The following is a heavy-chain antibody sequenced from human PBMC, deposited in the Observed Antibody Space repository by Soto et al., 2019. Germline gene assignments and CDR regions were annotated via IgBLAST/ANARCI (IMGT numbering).Heavy chain of an antibody. CDR1: GFTFRNYG. CDR3: ARGGAYCSSTSCYLRFLDY. Sequence: GGSLRLSCAASGFTFRNYGMHWVRQAPGKGLEWVAVIFYDGGREEYADSVKGRFTISRDNSNNTLFLQMNSLRAEDTAVYYCARGGAYCSSTSCYLRFLDYWGQGTLVTVSS. D-gene: IGHD2-2*01. V-gene: IGHV3-30*03. CDR2: IFYDGGRE. J-gene: IGHJ4*02.